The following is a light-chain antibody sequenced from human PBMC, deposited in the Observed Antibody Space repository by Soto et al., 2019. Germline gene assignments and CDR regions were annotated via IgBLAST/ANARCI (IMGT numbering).Light chain of an antibody. Sequence: SYELTQPPSVSVAPGQTARITCGGNKIGSESVHWYQQKPGQAPVLVVYDDSDRPSGIPERFSGSNSGNTATLTISRVEAGDEAAYYCQVWETTNNHVVFGGGTKLTVL. CDR3: QVWETTNNHVV. J-gene: IGLJ2*01. CDR2: DDS. V-gene: IGLV3-21*02. CDR1: KIGSES.